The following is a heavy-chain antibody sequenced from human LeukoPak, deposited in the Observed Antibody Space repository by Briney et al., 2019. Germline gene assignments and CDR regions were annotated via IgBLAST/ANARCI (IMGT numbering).Heavy chain of an antibody. V-gene: IGHV3-21*01. J-gene: IGHJ4*02. D-gene: IGHD3-3*01. CDR1: GFTFRSYG. CDR3: ASLFQGYFDY. Sequence: GGSLRLSCAASGFTFRSYGMNWVRQAPGKGLEWVSSISSGSSYIYYADSVKGRFNISRDNAKTSLYLQMNSLRAEDTAVYYCASLFQGYFDYWGQGTLVTVSS. CDR2: ISSGSSYI.